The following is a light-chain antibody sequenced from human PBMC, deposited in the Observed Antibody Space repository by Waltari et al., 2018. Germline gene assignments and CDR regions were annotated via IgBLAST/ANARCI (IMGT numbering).Light chain of an antibody. CDR2: KAS. CDR3: QQYNSYL. J-gene: IGKJ4*01. Sequence: DILMTQSPSTLSASVGDRVTITCRAPKLLINKASSLESGVPSSFSGSGSGTDFTLTISSLQPDDFATYYCQQYNSYLFGGGTKVEIK. V-gene: IGKV1-5*03.